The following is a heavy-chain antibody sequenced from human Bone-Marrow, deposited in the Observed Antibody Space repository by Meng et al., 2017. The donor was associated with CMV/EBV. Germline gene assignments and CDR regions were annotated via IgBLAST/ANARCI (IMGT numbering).Heavy chain of an antibody. CDR1: NFNSYD. J-gene: IGHJ2*01. CDR2: MNPDSGNT. V-gene: IGHV1-8*01. D-gene: IGHD6-13*01. CDR3: ARGPPQGTSWSYWYFDL. Sequence: NFNSYDINWVRQATGQGLEWMGWMNPDSGNTGDAQKFQGRVTMTRNTSISTAYMELSSLRSEDTAVYYCARGPPQGTSWSYWYFDLWGRGTLVTVSS.